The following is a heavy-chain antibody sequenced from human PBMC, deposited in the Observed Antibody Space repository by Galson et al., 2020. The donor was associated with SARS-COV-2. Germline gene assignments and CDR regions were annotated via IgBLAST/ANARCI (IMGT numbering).Heavy chain of an antibody. J-gene: IGHJ4*02. Sequence: SEKVSCKSSGGTFSSYAITWVRQTPGQGLEWLGGIIRIFGPVNYAQKLQGRVTISADESTNTAYMELSILRSDDTAVYYCATGEVGGGYEGGYAYWGQGTLVVVSS. V-gene: IGHV1-69*13. CDR2: IIRIFGPV. CDR3: ATGEVGGGYEGGYAY. CDR1: GGTFSSYA. D-gene: IGHD5-12*01.